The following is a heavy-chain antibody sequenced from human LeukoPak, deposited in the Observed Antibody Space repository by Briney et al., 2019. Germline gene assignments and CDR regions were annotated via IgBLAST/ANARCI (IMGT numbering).Heavy chain of an antibody. V-gene: IGHV4-59*01. CDR3: AREDPQTTVPQGMDV. J-gene: IGHJ6*02. Sequence: TSETLSLTCSVSGGSINTYYWSWIRQLPGKGLEWIGYIYYTGTTNYNPSLRSRVTISVDTSRNQFSLRLSSVTAADTAVYYCAREDPQTTVPQGMDVWGHGTTVIVSS. CDR1: GGSINTYY. CDR2: IYYTGTT. D-gene: IGHD4-17*01.